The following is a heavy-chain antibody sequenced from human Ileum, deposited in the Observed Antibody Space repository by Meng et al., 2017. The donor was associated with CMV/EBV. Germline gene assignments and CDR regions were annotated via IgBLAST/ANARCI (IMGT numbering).Heavy chain of an antibody. CDR1: GFTFSNFG. J-gene: IGHJ5*02. CDR2: ISGSSSSI. D-gene: IGHD2-15*01. Sequence: GGSLRLSCAASGFTFSNFGMNWVRQAPGKGLEWVSSISGSSSSIYYADSVNDRFTISRDNAKNSLYLQMNSLRAEDTAVYYCTRELGYCSPWGQGILVTVSS. CDR3: TRELGYCSP. V-gene: IGHV3-21*06.